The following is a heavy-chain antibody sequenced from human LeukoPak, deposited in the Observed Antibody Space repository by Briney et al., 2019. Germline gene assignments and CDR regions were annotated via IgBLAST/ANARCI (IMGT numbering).Heavy chain of an antibody. Sequence: SETLSHTCAVYGGSFSGYYWSWIRQPPGKGLEWIGEINHSGSTNYNPSLKSRVTISVDTSKNQFSLKLSSVTAADTAVYYCARARYTAGVVDYWGQGTLVTVSS. J-gene: IGHJ4*02. V-gene: IGHV4-34*01. D-gene: IGHD3-16*02. CDR1: GGSFSGYY. CDR2: INHSGST. CDR3: ARARYTAGVVDY.